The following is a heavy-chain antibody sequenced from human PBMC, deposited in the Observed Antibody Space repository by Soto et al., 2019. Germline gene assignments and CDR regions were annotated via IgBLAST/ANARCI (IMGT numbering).Heavy chain of an antibody. Sequence: GESRKISCXGSGYSFTSYWIGWVRQMPGKGLERMGIIYPGDSDTRYSPSFQGQVTISADKSITTTYLQWSSLKASDTAIYYCARLFDTSGWYDYWGQGTLVTVSS. V-gene: IGHV5-51*01. CDR1: GYSFTSYW. CDR3: ARLFDTSGWYDY. CDR2: IYPGDSDT. D-gene: IGHD6-19*01. J-gene: IGHJ4*02.